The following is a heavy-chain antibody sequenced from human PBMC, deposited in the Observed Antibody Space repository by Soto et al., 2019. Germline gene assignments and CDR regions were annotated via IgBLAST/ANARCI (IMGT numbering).Heavy chain of an antibody. CDR1: GGSISSGDYY. J-gene: IGHJ4*02. D-gene: IGHD5-18*01. V-gene: IGHV4-30-4*01. CDR3: ARVSAPRGYRYGYHHY. CDR2: IYYSGST. Sequence: QVQLQESGPGLVKPSQTLSLTCTVSGGSISSGDYYWSWIRQPPGKGLEWIGYIYYSGSTHYNPSIKSRATTSADTSNNLFPLNLSSVTAADSAVYYCARVSAPRGYRYGYHHYWGQGTLVTVSS.